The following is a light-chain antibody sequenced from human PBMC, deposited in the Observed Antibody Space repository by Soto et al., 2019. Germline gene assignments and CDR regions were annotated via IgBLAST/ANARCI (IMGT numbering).Light chain of an antibody. V-gene: IGKV1-5*03. Sequence: DFQMTQSPSTLSASVGDRVTITCRASQSISSWLAWYQQKPGKAPKLLFYKASRLESGVPSRCSGSGTGTELTLTASSLQPDDFATYCCQQHNDAPWTLGQGTKVEIK. CDR3: QQHNDAPWT. J-gene: IGKJ1*01. CDR1: QSISSW. CDR2: KAS.